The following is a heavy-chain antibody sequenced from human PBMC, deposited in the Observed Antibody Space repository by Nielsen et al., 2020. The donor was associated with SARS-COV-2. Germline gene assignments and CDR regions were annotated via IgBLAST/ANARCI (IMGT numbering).Heavy chain of an antibody. CDR2: ISASGGST. Sequence: SLTPSCAVAGSSLSSYAISCDSPVPGKGLEWVSAISASGGSTLYADSVKGRFTISRDNSKNTPYLKRNSLIAEDTAVYYRAKGGEGYCSSTSCDFYYYYYMDVWGKGTTVTVSS. J-gene: IGHJ6*03. CDR3: AKGGEGYCSSTSCDFYYYYYMDV. V-gene: IGHV3-23*01. CDR1: GSSLSSYA. D-gene: IGHD2-2*01.